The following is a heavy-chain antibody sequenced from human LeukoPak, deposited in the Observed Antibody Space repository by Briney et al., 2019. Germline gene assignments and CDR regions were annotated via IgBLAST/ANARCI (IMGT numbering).Heavy chain of an antibody. CDR3: AREDDSSSSILDY. D-gene: IGHD6-6*01. J-gene: IGHJ4*02. CDR1: GGSLSSGGYY. CDR2: IYYSGST. Sequence: SQTLSLTCTVSGGSLSSGGYYWSWIRQHPGKGLEWIGYIYYSGSTYYNPSLKSRVTISVDTSKNQFSLKLSSVTAADTAVYYCAREDDSSSSILDYWGQGTLVTVSS. V-gene: IGHV4-31*03.